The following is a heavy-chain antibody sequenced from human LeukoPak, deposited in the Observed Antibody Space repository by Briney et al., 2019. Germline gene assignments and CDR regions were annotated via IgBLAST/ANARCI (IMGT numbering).Heavy chain of an antibody. J-gene: IGHJ4*02. CDR2: ISIFSSTI. CDR3: GRTHERARDH. CDR1: GFTFSSYH. Sequence: GGSLRLSCAASGFTFSSYHMTWVRQAPGKGLEWISYISIFSSTIYYADSVQGRFTISRDDAKYSVYLQMNSLRADDTAVYYCGRTHERARDHWGQGTLVAVSS. V-gene: IGHV3-48*01.